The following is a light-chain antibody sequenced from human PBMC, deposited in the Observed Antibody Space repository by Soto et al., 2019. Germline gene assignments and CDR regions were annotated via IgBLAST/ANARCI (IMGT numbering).Light chain of an antibody. Sequence: EIVLTQSPGTLSLSPGDRATLSCRASESVSSTYLAWYQQKPGQAPRLLIYGASSRASGIPGRFSGSGSGTDFTLTISRLEPEDFAVYYCQQYGSSPPDTFGGGTKVDIK. CDR3: QQYGSSPPDT. CDR2: GAS. CDR1: ESVSSTY. J-gene: IGKJ4*01. V-gene: IGKV3-20*01.